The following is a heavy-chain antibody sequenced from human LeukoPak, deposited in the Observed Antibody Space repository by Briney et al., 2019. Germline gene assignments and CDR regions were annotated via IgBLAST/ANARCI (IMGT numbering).Heavy chain of an antibody. Sequence: GGFLRLSCAVSGLIFSDYSMNWVRQAPGKGLEWVSTITAGGDYTYYADSVKGRFTVSRDNSKNTLYLQMNSLRAEDTAIYYCANWNDYWGQGTLVTVSS. D-gene: IGHD1-1*01. J-gene: IGHJ4*02. CDR3: ANWNDY. CDR1: GLIFSDYS. V-gene: IGHV3-23*01. CDR2: ITAGGDYT.